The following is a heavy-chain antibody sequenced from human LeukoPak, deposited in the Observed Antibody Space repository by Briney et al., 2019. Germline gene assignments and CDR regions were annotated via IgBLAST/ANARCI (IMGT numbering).Heavy chain of an antibody. Sequence: GGSLRLSCAASGFTFSSYWMSWVRQAPGKGLEWVANIKSDGSDKYYVDSVKGRFAISRDNAKNSLYLQMNSLRAEDTAIYYCARASAVAGTRDYWGQGTLVTVSP. V-gene: IGHV3-7*01. J-gene: IGHJ4*02. CDR1: GFTFSSYW. CDR2: IKSDGSDK. CDR3: ARASAVAGTRDY. D-gene: IGHD6-19*01.